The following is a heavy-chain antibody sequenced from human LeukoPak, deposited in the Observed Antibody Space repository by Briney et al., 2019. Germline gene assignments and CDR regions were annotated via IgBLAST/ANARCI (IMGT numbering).Heavy chain of an antibody. CDR2: IYYSGST. Sequence: SETLSLTCTVSGGSISSSSYYWGWIRQPPGKGLEWIGSIYYSGSTYYNPSLKSRVTISVDTSKNQFSLKLSSVTAADMAVYYCASSSGWYSNAFDIWGQGTMVTVSS. V-gene: IGHV4-39*07. J-gene: IGHJ3*02. CDR1: GGSISSSSYY. D-gene: IGHD6-19*01. CDR3: ASSSGWYSNAFDI.